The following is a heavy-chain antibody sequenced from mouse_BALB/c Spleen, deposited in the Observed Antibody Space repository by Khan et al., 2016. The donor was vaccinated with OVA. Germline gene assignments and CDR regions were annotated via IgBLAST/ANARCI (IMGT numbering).Heavy chain of an antibody. Sequence: QVQLQQSGGDLMKPGASVKISCKATGYTFSSYWIEWVKQRPGHGLEWIGQIFPGSVSTTYNEKFKGKATFPADTSSNTAYMQLSSLTSEDSAVDYCARGGYGGFAYGGQGTLVTVSA. CDR2: IFPGSVST. V-gene: IGHV1-9*01. CDR3: ARGGYGGFAY. D-gene: IGHD2-14*01. J-gene: IGHJ3*01. CDR1: GYTFSSYW.